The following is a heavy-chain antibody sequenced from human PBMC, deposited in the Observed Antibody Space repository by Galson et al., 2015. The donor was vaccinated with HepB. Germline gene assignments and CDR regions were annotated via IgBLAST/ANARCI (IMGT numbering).Heavy chain of an antibody. CDR3: AREESGYSYGYGYYGMDV. V-gene: IGHV1-2*04. J-gene: IGHJ6*02. CDR1: GYTFTGYY. Sequence: SVKVSCKASGYTFTGYYMHWVRQAPGQGLEWMGWINPNSGGTNYAQKFQGWVTMTRDTSISTAYMELSRLRSDDTAVYYCAREESGYSYGYGYYGMDVWGQGTTVTVSS. CDR2: INPNSGGT. D-gene: IGHD5-18*01.